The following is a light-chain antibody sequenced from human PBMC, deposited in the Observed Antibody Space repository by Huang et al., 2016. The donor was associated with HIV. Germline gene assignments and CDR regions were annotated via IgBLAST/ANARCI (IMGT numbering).Light chain of an antibody. Sequence: DIQMTQSPSSLSASVGDRVTITCRASQGISNSLAWYQQKPGRAPKLLVYAASRLGSGVPSRFSGRGSGTDYTLTISRLQPEEFATYYCQQYFTSPPLTFGGGTKVEIK. CDR1: QGISNS. CDR3: QQYFTSPPLT. CDR2: AAS. J-gene: IGKJ4*01. V-gene: IGKV1-NL1*01.